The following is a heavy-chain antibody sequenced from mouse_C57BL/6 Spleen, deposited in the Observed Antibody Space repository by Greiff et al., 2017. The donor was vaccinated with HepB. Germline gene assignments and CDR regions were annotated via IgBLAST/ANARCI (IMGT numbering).Heavy chain of an antibody. CDR3: AREGLGWDGEDYFDY. CDR1: GFTFSSYA. CDR2: ISDGGSYT. J-gene: IGHJ2*01. Sequence: EVKLMESGGGLVKPGGSLKLSCAASGFTFSSYAMSWVRQTPEKRLEWVATISDGGSYTYYPDTVKGRFTVSRDTAKHNRYLQMSQLKSEDTAMYYCAREGLGWDGEDYFDYWGQGTTLTVSS. D-gene: IGHD4-1*01. V-gene: IGHV5-4*01.